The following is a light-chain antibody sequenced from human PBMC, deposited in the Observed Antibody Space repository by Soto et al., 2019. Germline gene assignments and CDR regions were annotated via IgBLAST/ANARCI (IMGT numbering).Light chain of an antibody. J-gene: IGKJ4*01. CDR3: QQYGGSPLLT. Sequence: DIVLTQSPGTLSLSPGHRATISCRASETVRSNFLTWYQQKPGQAPRLLISAASTRATGIPDRFSGSGSGTDFTLTISRVESEDFAMYYCQQYGGSPLLTFGGGTKLEI. CDR2: AAS. CDR1: ETVRSNF. V-gene: IGKV3-20*01.